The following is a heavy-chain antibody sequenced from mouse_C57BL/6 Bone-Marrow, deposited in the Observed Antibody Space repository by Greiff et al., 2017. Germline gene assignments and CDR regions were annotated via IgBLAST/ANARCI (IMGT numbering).Heavy chain of an antibody. J-gene: IGHJ2*01. CDR3: AKNSDYSIYYFDY. Sequence: VKLQESGPGLVQPSQSLSITCTVSGFSLTSYGVHWVRQSPGKGLEWLGVIWRGGSTDYNAAFMSRLSITKDNSKSQVFFKMNSLQADDTAIYYCAKNSDYSIYYFDYWGQGTTRTVSS. V-gene: IGHV2-5*01. D-gene: IGHD2-5*01. CDR2: IWRGGST. CDR1: GFSLTSYG.